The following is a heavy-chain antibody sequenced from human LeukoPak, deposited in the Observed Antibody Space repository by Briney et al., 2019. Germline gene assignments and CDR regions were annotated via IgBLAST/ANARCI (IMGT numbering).Heavy chain of an antibody. Sequence: SETLSLTCTVSGGSISSGDYYWSWIRQPPGKGLEWIGYIYYSGSTYYNPSLKSRVTISVDTSKNQFSLKLSSVTAADTAVYYCARIDYGDYVNAFDIWGQGTMVTVSS. J-gene: IGHJ3*02. CDR3: ARIDYGDYVNAFDI. V-gene: IGHV4-30-4*01. CDR2: IYYSGST. CDR1: GGSISSGDYY. D-gene: IGHD4-17*01.